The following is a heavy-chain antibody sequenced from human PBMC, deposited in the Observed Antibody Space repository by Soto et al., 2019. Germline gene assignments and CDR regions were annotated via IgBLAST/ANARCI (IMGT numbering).Heavy chain of an antibody. V-gene: IGHV4-34*01. Sequence: SETLSLTCAVYGGSFSGYYWSWIRQPPGKGLEWIGEINHSGSTNYNPSLKSRVTISVDTSKNQFSLKLSSVTAADTAVYYCARKLRGFGVVIMNWFDPWGQGTLVTVSS. CDR3: ARKLRGFGVVIMNWFDP. CDR2: INHSGST. J-gene: IGHJ5*02. CDR1: GGSFSGYY. D-gene: IGHD3-3*01.